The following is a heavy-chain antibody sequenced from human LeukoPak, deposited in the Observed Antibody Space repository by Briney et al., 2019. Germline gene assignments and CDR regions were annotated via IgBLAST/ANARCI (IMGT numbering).Heavy chain of an antibody. D-gene: IGHD6-6*01. CDR1: GDSISNHY. J-gene: IGHJ4*02. V-gene: IGHV4-59*11. CDR2: IFYSGNT. Sequence: SETLSLTCTVSGDSISNHYWSWIRQPPGKGLVWIGYIFYSGNTHYNPSLKSRVTMSVDTSKNQFSLKLSPVTAADTAVYYCAKGSSGGVDYWGQGTLVTVSS. CDR3: AKGSSGGVDY.